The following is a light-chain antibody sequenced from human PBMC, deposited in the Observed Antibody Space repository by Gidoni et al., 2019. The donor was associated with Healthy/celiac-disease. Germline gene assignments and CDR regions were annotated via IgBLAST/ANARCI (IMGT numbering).Light chain of an antibody. CDR2: DAS. J-gene: IGKJ5*01. CDR3: QQYDNLPRIT. Sequence: DLQMTQSQSSLSASVGDRVTITCQASQDISNYLNWYQQKPGKAPKLLIYDASNLETGVPSRCSGSGSGTDFTFTISSLQPEDIATYYCQQYDNLPRITFGQGTRLEIK. CDR1: QDISNY. V-gene: IGKV1-33*01.